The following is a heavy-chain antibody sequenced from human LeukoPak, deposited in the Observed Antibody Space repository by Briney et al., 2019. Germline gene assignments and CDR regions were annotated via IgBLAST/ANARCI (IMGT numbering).Heavy chain of an antibody. CDR3: ARSIPYGTTWYGRSDY. CDR2: IYKDGRT. CDR1: GFTVNSNY. J-gene: IGHJ4*02. D-gene: IGHD6-13*01. Sequence: GGSLRLSCAASGFTVNSNYMSWVRQAPGKGLERVSIIYKDGRTYYADSVKGRFTISRDNALNSLYLQMNSLRAEDTAIYYCARSIPYGTTWYGRSDYWGQGTLVTVSS. V-gene: IGHV3-53*01.